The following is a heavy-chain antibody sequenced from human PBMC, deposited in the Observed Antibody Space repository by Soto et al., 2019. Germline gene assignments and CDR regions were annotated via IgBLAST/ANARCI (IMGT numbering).Heavy chain of an antibody. CDR1: GGSFSGYY. Sequence: SETLSLTCAVYGGSFSGYYWSWIRQPPGKGLEWIGEINHSGSTNYNPSLKSRVTISVDTSKNQFSLKLSSVTAADTAVYYCARKGLTTTGRFFDYWGQGTLVTVSS. V-gene: IGHV4-34*01. CDR3: ARKGLTTTGRFFDY. D-gene: IGHD1-1*01. J-gene: IGHJ4*02. CDR2: INHSGST.